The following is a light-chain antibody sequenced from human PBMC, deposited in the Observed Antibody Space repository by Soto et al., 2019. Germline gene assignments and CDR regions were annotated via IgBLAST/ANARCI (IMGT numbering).Light chain of an antibody. Sequence: EIVLTQSPGTLSLSPGERATLSCRASQSVGSSYLASYQQKPGQAPRLLIYGASRRATGGPDRFSSSGSGTDFALTISRLEPEDFAVDYCQQYGSSLTWTFGQGTKVDIK. CDR3: QQYGSSLTWT. CDR2: GAS. V-gene: IGKV3-20*01. CDR1: QSVGSSY. J-gene: IGKJ1*01.